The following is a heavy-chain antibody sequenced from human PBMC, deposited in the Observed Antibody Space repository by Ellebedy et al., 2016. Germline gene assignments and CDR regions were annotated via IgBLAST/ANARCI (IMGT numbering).Heavy chain of an antibody. D-gene: IGHD5-18*01. Sequence: ASVKVSCKASGSTLTDYFLHWVRQAPGQGLEWMGWINPNSSATKYAQKFQGRVSMTRDTSISTAYMELTRLRSDDTAMYYCVRDVTASRDYWGQGTLVTVSS. CDR1: GSTLTDYF. V-gene: IGHV1-2*02. J-gene: IGHJ4*02. CDR2: INPNSSAT. CDR3: VRDVTASRDY.